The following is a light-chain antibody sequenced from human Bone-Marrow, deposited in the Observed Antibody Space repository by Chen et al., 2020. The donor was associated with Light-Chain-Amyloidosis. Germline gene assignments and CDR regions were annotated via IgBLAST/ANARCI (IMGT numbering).Light chain of an antibody. Sequence: SYELTQPPSVSVSPGQTARITCSGDDLPTKYAYWYQQKPGQAPVLVIHRDTERPSGSSERFSGSISGTTATLTISGVQAEDDADYHCQSADSSGTYEVIFGGGTKLPVL. CDR2: RDT. CDR3: QSADSSGTYEVI. CDR1: DLPTKY. V-gene: IGLV3-25*03. J-gene: IGLJ2*01.